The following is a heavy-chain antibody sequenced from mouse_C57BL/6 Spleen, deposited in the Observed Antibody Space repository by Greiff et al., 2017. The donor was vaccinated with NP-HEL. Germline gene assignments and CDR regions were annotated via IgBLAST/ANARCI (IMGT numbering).Heavy chain of an antibody. V-gene: IGHV1-69*01. CDR1: GYTFTSYW. CDR2: IDPSDSYT. J-gene: IGHJ1*03. Sequence: VQLQQPGAELVMPGASVKLSCKASGYTFTSYWMHWVKQRPGQGLEWIGEIDPSDSYTNYNQKFKGKSTLTVDKSSSTAYMQLSSLTSEDSAVYYCARKDYGSSDDVWGTGTTVTVSS. CDR3: ARKDYGSSDDV. D-gene: IGHD1-1*01.